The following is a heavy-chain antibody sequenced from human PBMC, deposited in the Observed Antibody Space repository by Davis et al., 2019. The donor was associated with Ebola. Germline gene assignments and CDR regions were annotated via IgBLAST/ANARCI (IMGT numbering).Heavy chain of an antibody. CDR1: GFTFSDYY. CDR2: ISSSGSNI. V-gene: IGHV3-11*01. CDR3: ARAAGWFDP. J-gene: IGHJ5*02. Sequence: PGGSLRLSCAASGFTFSDYYMSWIRQAPGKGLEWVSYISSSGSNIHYADSVKGRFTISRDNAKNSLFLQMNNLRVEDTAVYYCARAAGWFDPWGQGTLVTVSS.